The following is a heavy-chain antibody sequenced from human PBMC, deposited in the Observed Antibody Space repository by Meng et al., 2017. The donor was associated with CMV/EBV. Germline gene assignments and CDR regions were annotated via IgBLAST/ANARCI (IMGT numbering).Heavy chain of an antibody. CDR2: IIHILGIA. CDR1: VGTFSSYA. Sequence: SVKVSCKASVGTFSSYAISWVRQAPGQGLEWMGGIIHILGIANYAQKFQGRVTITADKSTSTAYMELSSLRSEDTAVYYCARDAGTFLAYRGYFDYWGQGTLVTVSS. D-gene: IGHD3-3*02. CDR3: ARDAGTFLAYRGYFDY. V-gene: IGHV1-69*10. J-gene: IGHJ4*02.